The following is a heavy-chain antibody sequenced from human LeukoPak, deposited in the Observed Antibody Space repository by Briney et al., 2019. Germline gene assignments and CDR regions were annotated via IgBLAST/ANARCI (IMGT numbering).Heavy chain of an antibody. CDR3: ARGAVISPFDP. CDR2: ISSSSSYI. V-gene: IGHV3-21*01. Sequence: GGSLRLSCAASGFTFSSYSMNWGRQAPGKGLEWVSSISSSSSYIYYTDSVKGRFTISRDNAKNSLYLQMNSLRAEDTAVYYCARGAVISPFDPWGQGTLVTVSS. CDR1: GFTFSSYS. J-gene: IGHJ5*02. D-gene: IGHD3-16*02.